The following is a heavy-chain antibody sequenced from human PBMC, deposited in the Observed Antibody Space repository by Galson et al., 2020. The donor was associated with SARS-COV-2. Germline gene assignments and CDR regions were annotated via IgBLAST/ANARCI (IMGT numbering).Heavy chain of an antibody. J-gene: IGHJ4*02. V-gene: IGHV4-4*02. D-gene: IGHD3-16*01. Sequence: ASETLSLTCAVSGDSISSPYWWNWLRQPPGKGLEWIGQIYHSASTSYNPSFKSRIATSVDKSKNQFSLKLNSVTAADTAVYFCARGGVGLGPVFDQWGLGTLVTVSS. CDR2: IYHSAST. CDR1: GDSISSPYW. CDR3: ARGGVGLGPVFDQ.